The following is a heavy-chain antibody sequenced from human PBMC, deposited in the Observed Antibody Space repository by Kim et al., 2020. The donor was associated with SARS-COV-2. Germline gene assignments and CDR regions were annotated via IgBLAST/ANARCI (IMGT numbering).Heavy chain of an antibody. V-gene: IGHV3-15*01. CDR3: TTLLWFGREGDY. CDR1: GFTFSNAW. J-gene: IGHJ4*02. D-gene: IGHD3-10*01. CDR2: IKSKTDGGTT. Sequence: GGSLRLSCAASGFTFSNAWMSWVRQAPGKGLEWVGRIKSKTDGGTTDYAAPVKGRFTISRDDSKNTLYLQMNSLKTEDTAVYYGTTLLWFGREGDYWGQGTLVTVSS.